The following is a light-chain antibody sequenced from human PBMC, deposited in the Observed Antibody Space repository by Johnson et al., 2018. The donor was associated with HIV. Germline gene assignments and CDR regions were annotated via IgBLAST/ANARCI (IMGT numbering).Light chain of an antibody. CDR1: SSNVGSSF. V-gene: IGLV1-51*01. CDR2: DNN. Sequence: QSVLTQPPSVSAAPGQTVTISCSGSSSNVGSSFVSWYQQLPGTAPKLLIYDNNKRPSGIPDRFSGSKSATSATLGITGPQTGDEADYYCGTWDSSLSAGGANYVFGTGTKVTVL. CDR3: GTWDSSLSAGGANYV. J-gene: IGLJ1*01.